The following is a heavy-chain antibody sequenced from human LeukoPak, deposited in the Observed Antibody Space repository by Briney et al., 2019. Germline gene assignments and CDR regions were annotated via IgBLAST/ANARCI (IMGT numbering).Heavy chain of an antibody. J-gene: IGHJ4*02. CDR3: VRGGTGYGNFDY. CDR1: GFTFSSYW. V-gene: IGHV3-74*01. D-gene: IGHD3/OR15-3a*01. Sequence: SLRLSCAASGFTFSSYWMHWVRQAPGKGLVWVSRIYNGATYYADSVKGRFTISRDNAKNTLYLQLNSLRAEDTAVYYCVRGGTGYGNFDYWGQGTLVPVSS. CDR2: IYNGAT.